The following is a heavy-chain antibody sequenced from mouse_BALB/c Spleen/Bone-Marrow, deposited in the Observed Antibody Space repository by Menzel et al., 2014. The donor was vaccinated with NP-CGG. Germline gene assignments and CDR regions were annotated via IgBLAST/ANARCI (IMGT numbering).Heavy chain of an antibody. CDR2: ISNLAYSI. J-gene: IGHJ2*01. D-gene: IGHD2-2*01. V-gene: IGHV5-15*02. Sequence: EVQRVESGGGVVQPGGSRKLSCAASGFNFSDYGMAWVRLAPGKGPEWVAFISNLAYSIYYADTVPGRFTISRENAKNTLYLEMSSLRFEDTAMYYCTRDRGYDGGYYFDYWGQGTTLTVSS. CDR1: GFNFSDYG. CDR3: TRDRGYDGGYYFDY.